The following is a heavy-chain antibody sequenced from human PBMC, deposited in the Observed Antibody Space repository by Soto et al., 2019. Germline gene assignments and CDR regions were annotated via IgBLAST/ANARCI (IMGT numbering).Heavy chain of an antibody. D-gene: IGHD3-9*01. V-gene: IGHV3-21*01. CDR2: ISSSSIYI. Sequence: GGSLSLYCAASVFTFSRYSIHCVRQPRGKALEWVSPISSSSIYIYYANSVKGRFTISRDIPKNSLYLQMNRLRAEDTAVYYCARDYDILTGYFGGPEYFQHWGQGTLVTVSS. CDR1: VFTFSRYS. CDR3: ARDYDILTGYFGGPEYFQH. J-gene: IGHJ1*01.